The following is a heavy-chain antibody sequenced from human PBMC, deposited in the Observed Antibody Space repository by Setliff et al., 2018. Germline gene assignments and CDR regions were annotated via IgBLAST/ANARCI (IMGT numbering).Heavy chain of an antibody. CDR2: SDRGYYK. Sequence: PGGSLRLSCKTSGFTFNDYGIQWVRQAPGKGLEWVASDRGYYKYYADSVRGRLTVSRDESKNTVFLEMNSLRVDDTATYYCAREGLTGPVVISVAYYFDSWGQGTLVTVSS. V-gene: IGHV3-30*19. D-gene: IGHD2-21*01. CDR3: AREGLTGPVVISVAYYFDS. CDR1: GFTFNDYG. J-gene: IGHJ4*02.